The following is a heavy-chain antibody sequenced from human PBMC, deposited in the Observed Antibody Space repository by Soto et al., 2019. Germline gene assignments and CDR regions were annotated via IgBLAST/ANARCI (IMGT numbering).Heavy chain of an antibody. Sequence: ASVKVSCKASGYTFTSYGISWVRQAPGQGLEWMGWISAYNGNTNYAQKLQGRVTMTTDTSTSTAYMELRSLRSDDTAVYYCARDRYYAFWSGYSRWFDPWGQGTLVTVSS. CDR2: ISAYNGNT. CDR3: ARDRYYAFWSGYSRWFDP. J-gene: IGHJ5*02. D-gene: IGHD3-3*01. CDR1: GYTFTSYG. V-gene: IGHV1-18*01.